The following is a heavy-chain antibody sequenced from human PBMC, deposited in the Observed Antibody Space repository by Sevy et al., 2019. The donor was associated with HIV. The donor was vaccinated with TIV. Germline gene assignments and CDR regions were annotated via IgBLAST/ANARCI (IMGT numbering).Heavy chain of an antibody. D-gene: IGHD3-22*01. J-gene: IGHJ6*03. CDR2: ISGSGTRT. V-gene: IGHV3-23*01. CDR1: GFSFDSYG. Sequence: GGSLRLSCAVSGFSFDSYGMTWVRQAPGKGLEWVSAISGSGTRTYYADSVKGRFIISRDNSKNTLDLQMNSPRAEATAIYYCAKGGGGHYDPDEIAYYFYYYNMDVWGKGTTVTVSS. CDR3: AKGGGGHYDPDEIAYYFYYYNMDV.